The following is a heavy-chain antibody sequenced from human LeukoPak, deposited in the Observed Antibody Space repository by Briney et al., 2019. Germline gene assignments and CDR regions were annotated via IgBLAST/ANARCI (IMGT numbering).Heavy chain of an antibody. Sequence: SETPSLTCAVYGGSFSGYYWSWIRQPPEKGLEWIGEINHSGSTNYNPSLKSRVTISVDTSKNQFSLKLSSVTAADTAVYYCARGSGSYYYYYGMDVWGKGTTVTVSS. CDR2: INHSGST. CDR3: ARGSGSYYYYYGMDV. CDR1: GGSFSGYY. D-gene: IGHD1-26*01. J-gene: IGHJ6*04. V-gene: IGHV4-34*01.